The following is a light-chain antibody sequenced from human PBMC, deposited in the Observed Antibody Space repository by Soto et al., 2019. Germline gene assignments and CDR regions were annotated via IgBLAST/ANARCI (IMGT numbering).Light chain of an antibody. CDR1: QSVSSY. J-gene: IGKJ5*01. CDR2: DAS. CDR3: QQRSNWPPIT. V-gene: IGKV3-11*01. Sequence: EIVLTQSPATLSLSPGERATLSCRASQSVSSYLAWYQQKPGQAPRLLIYDASNRATGIPARFSGSGSGTDFPLTISSLEPEDFAVYYGQQRSNWPPITFGQGTRLEIK.